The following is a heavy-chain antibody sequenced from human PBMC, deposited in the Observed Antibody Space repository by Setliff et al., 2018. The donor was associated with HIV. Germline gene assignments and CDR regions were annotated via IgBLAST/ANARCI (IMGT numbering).Heavy chain of an antibody. Sequence: PSETLSLTCTASGGSISNYYWPWVRQPPGKGLEWSASIQYRDSSLYNPSLRSRVTISVDTSTKQVSLSLSSVNETDTAVYYCARSGYTSGFYWVFGAFGVWGQGKMVTVSS. CDR3: ARSGYTSGFYWVFGAFGV. V-gene: IGHV4-59*01. J-gene: IGHJ3*01. CDR1: GGSISNYY. D-gene: IGHD3-22*01. CDR2: IQYRDSS.